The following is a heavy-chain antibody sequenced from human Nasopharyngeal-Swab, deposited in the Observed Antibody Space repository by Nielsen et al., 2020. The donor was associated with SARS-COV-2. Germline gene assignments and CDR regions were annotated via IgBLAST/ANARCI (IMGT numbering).Heavy chain of an antibody. V-gene: IGHV3-48*03. D-gene: IGHD3-22*01. CDR3: ARESVITMIVVVTAGAFDI. J-gene: IGHJ3*02. CDR2: ISSSGSTI. Sequence: GESLKISCAASGFTFSSYEMNWVRQAPGKGLEWVSYISSSGSTIYYADSVKGRFTISRDNAKNSLYLQMNSLRAEDTAVYYCARESVITMIVVVTAGAFDIWGQGTMVTVSS. CDR1: GFTFSSYE.